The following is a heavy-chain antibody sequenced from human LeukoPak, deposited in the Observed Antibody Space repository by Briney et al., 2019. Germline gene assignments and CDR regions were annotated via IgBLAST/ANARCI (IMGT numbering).Heavy chain of an antibody. Sequence: GGSLRLSCAASGFTFDDYGMSWVRQAPGKGLEWVSGINWNGGSTGYADSVKGRFTISRDNAKNSLYLQMNSLRAEDTALYHCARNVRKNWNWVASDIWGQGTMVTVSS. D-gene: IGHD1-7*01. CDR3: ARNVRKNWNWVASDI. J-gene: IGHJ3*02. CDR1: GFTFDDYG. V-gene: IGHV3-20*01. CDR2: INWNGGST.